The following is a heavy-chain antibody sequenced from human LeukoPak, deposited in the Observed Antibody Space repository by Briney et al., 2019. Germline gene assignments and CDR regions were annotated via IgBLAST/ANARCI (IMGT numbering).Heavy chain of an antibody. CDR1: GFTFSSYS. J-gene: IGHJ4*02. V-gene: IGHV3-21*01. CDR3: ARGPTEALGFTYYDFWSGHQYYFDY. D-gene: IGHD3-3*01. CDR2: ISSSSSYI. Sequence: GGSLRLSCAASGFTFSSYSMNWVRQAPGKGLEWVSSISSSSSYIYYADSVKGRFTISRDNAKNSLYLQMNSLRAEDTAVYYCARGPTEALGFTYYDFWSGHQYYFDYWGQGTLVTVSS.